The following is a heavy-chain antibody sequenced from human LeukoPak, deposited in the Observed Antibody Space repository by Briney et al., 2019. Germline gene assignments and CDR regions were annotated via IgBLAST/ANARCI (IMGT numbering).Heavy chain of an antibody. CDR3: AKGPLNCSGGSCTTLSYFDY. CDR1: GFTFSNYA. CDR2: VSGSGRNT. V-gene: IGHV3-23*01. Sequence: RGSLRLSCAGSGFTFSNYAMTWVRQAPGKGLEWVSSVSGSGRNTFYPDSVEGRFTISRDNSKNTLYLQMNSLRAEDTAVYYCAKGPLNCSGGSCTTLSYFDYWGQGTLVTVSS. D-gene: IGHD2-15*01. J-gene: IGHJ4*02.